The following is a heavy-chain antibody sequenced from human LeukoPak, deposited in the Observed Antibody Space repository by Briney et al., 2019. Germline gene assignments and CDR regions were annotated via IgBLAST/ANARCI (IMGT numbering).Heavy chain of an antibody. CDR1: GFTFSSYG. CDR3: AKDQQQDHGIYYNHGMDV. J-gene: IGHJ6*02. CDR2: ICNDGSNK. V-gene: IGHV3-30*02. D-gene: IGHD6-13*01. Sequence: PGGSLRLSCAASGFTFSSYGMNWVRQAPGKGLEWVSVICNDGSNKYFADSVKGRFTISRDNSKNTLYLQMNSLRAEDTAVYYCAKDQQQDHGIYYNHGMDVWGQGTTVTV.